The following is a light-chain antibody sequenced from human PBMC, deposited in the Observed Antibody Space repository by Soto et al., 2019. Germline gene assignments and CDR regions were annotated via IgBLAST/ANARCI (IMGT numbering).Light chain of an antibody. CDR1: QSVSST. CDR2: DAS. CDR3: QQRSKWPRT. Sequence: EIVLTQSPATLSLSPGERATLSCRASQSVSSTLAWYQQKPGQAPRLLIYDASNRATGIPARFSGSGSGTDFTLTSSSLEPEDFAVYYCQQRSKWPRTFGQGTKVEIK. J-gene: IGKJ1*01. V-gene: IGKV3-11*01.